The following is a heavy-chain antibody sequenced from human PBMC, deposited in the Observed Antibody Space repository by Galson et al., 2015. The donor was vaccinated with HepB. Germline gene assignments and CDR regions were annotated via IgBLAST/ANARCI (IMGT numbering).Heavy chain of an antibody. CDR1: GYDFTTYP. D-gene: IGHD2-15*01. CDR3: ARGLYCSAAKCYSDY. CDR2: INTDTGNP. V-gene: IGHV7-4-1*02. J-gene: IGHJ4*02. Sequence: SVKVSCKASGYDFTTYPINWVRQAPGQGLEWMGWINTDTGNPAYAQGFIGRFVFSLDTSVSTSYLQISSLKAEDTAIYYCARGLYCSAAKCYSDYWGQGTLVTVSS.